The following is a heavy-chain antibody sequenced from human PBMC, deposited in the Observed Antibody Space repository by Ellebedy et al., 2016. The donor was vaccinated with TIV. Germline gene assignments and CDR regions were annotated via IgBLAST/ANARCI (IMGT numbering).Heavy chain of an antibody. Sequence: MPSETLSLTCTVSGGSISSYYWSWIRQPAGPGLEWIGRIYTSGSTHYNPSLKSRVTMSVDTSKNQFSLKLSSVTAADTAVYYCARTVVAANNWFDPWGQGTLVTVSS. CDR2: IYTSGST. D-gene: IGHD2-15*01. V-gene: IGHV4-4*07. CDR1: GGSISSYY. J-gene: IGHJ5*02. CDR3: ARTVVAANNWFDP.